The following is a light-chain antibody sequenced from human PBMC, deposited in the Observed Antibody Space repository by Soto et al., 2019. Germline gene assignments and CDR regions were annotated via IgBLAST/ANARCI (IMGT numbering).Light chain of an antibody. Sequence: QPVLTQPPSASGTPGQRVTISCSGSRSNIGSNAVNWYQHLPGTAPKLLIYYNNQRPSGVPDRFSGSKSGTSASLAISGLQSEDETDYYCAAWDDSLNGWVFGGGTKLTVL. CDR3: AAWDDSLNGWV. CDR2: YNN. J-gene: IGLJ3*02. CDR1: RSNIGSNA. V-gene: IGLV1-44*01.